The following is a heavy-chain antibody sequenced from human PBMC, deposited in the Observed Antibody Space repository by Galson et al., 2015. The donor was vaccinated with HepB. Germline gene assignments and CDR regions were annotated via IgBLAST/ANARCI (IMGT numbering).Heavy chain of an antibody. D-gene: IGHD2-2*03. CDR1: GYTFTSYG. CDR3: ARDLLRGYCSSASCTRFDP. CDR2: IGAYNGNT. J-gene: IGHJ5*02. V-gene: IGHV1-18*01. Sequence: SVKVSCKASGYTFTSYGISWVRQAPGQGLEWMGWIGAYNGNTNYAQQLQGRVTMTTDTSTTTAYMELRSLRSDDTAVYYCARDLLRGYCSSASCTRFDPWGQGTLVTVSS.